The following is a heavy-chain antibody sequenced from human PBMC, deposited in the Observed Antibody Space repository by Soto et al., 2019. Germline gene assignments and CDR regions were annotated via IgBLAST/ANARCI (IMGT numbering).Heavy chain of an antibody. Sequence: PXETLSLTCTVSGGSISSYYWSWIRQPPGKGLEWIGYIYYSGSTNYNPSLKSRVTISVDTSKNQFSLKLSSVTAADTAVYYCARGWGSYRFDYWGQGTLVTVYS. D-gene: IGHD1-26*01. J-gene: IGHJ4*02. CDR3: ARGWGSYRFDY. CDR1: GGSISSYY. CDR2: IYYSGST. V-gene: IGHV4-59*01.